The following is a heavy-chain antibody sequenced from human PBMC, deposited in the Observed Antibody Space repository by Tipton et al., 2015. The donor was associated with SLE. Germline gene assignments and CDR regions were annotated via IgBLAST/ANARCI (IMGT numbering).Heavy chain of an antibody. J-gene: IGHJ6*02. CDR3: ARSSTPPRYSSGWDPRNYGMDV. V-gene: IGHV4-39*01. CDR1: GASLSSSSYY. CDR2: RYYTGST. D-gene: IGHD6-19*01. Sequence: TLSLTCTVSGASLSSSSYYWGWIRQPPGKGLEWIGSRYYTGSTYYNPSLKSRVIISEDTSKNRFSLKLGSVTAADTAVYYCARSSTPPRYSSGWDPRNYGMDVWGQGTTVTVSS.